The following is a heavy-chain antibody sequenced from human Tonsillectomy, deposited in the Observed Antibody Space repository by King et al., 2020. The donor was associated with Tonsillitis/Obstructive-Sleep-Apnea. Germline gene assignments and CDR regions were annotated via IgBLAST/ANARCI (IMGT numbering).Heavy chain of an antibody. J-gene: IGHJ4*02. D-gene: IGHD3-10*01. V-gene: IGHV3-53*01. CDR3: ARGHYYGSGSFPFDY. CDR2: IYIGGST. Sequence: VQLVESGGGLIQPGGSLRLSCAASWFTVSSNYMSWGRHAPGKGLECVSVIYIGGSTYYADSVKGRFTISRDNSKNTLYLQMNSLRAEDTAVYYCARGHYYGSGSFPFDYWGQGTLVTVSS. CDR1: WFTVSSNY.